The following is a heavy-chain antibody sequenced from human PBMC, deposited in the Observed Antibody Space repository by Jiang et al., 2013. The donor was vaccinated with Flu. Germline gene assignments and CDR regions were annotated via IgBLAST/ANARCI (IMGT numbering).Heavy chain of an antibody. V-gene: IGHV1-8*01. CDR2: MNPNSGNT. J-gene: IGHJ6*02. CDR1: GYTFTSYD. CDR3: AREVGGFRSQLLWVRGPRDYYYYGMDV. Sequence: SGAEVKKPGASVKVSCKASGYTFTSYDINWVRQATGQGLEWMGWMNPNSGNTGYAQKFQGRVTMTRNTSISTAYMELSSLRSEDTAVYYCAREVGGFRSQLLWVRGPRDYYYYGMDVVGPRDHGHRLL. D-gene: IGHD3-10*01.